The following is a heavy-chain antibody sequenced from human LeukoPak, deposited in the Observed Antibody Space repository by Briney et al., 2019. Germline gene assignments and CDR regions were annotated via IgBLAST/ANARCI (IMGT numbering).Heavy chain of an antibody. Sequence: PGGSLRLSCAASGFTFSIYEMNWVRQAPGKGLEWGSYISSSCSTIYYADSVKGRFTISRDNAKNSLYLQMNSLRSEDTAVYYCARVTRYYASSGYQAAFDIWGQGTMVTVSS. J-gene: IGHJ3*02. CDR2: ISSSCSTI. CDR1: GFTFSIYE. V-gene: IGHV3-48*03. D-gene: IGHD3-22*01. CDR3: ARVTRYYASSGYQAAFDI.